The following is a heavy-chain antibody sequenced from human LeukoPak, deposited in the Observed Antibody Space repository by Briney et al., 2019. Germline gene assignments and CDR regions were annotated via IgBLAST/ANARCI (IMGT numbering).Heavy chain of an antibody. J-gene: IGHJ4*02. Sequence: ASVKVSCKASGYTFTGYYMHWVRQAPGQGLEWMGWINPNSGGTNYAQKFQGRVTMTRDTSISTAYMEMSRLRSDDTAVYYCARVVRFSRYYYDSSGSPAFDYWGQGTLVTVSS. CDR1: GYTFTGYY. CDR3: ARVVRFSRYYYDSSGSPAFDY. V-gene: IGHV1-2*02. D-gene: IGHD3-22*01. CDR2: INPNSGGT.